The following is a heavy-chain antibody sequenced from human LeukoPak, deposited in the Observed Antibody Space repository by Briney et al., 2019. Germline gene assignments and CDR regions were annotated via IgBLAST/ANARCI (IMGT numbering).Heavy chain of an antibody. CDR2: ISGSGGST. Sequence: GGSLRLSCAASGFTFSSYAMSWVRQAPGKGLEWVSAISGSGGSTYYADSVKGRFTISRDNSKSTLYLQMNSLRAEDTAVYYCAKGSGPVGSYGFDYWGQGTLVTVSS. CDR3: AKGSGPVGSYGFDY. V-gene: IGHV3-23*01. D-gene: IGHD3-16*01. CDR1: GFTFSSYA. J-gene: IGHJ4*02.